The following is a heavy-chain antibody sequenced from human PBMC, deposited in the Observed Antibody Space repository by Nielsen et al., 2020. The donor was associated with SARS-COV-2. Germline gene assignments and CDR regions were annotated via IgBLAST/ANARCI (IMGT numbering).Heavy chain of an antibody. CDR1: GGSVSSGSYY. D-gene: IGHD5-24*01. CDR2: IYYIGST. V-gene: IGHV4-61*01. Sequence: SDTLSLTCTVSGGSVSSGSYYWSWIRQPPGKGLEWIGYIYYIGSTNYNPSLKSRVTISVDTSKNQFSLKLSSVTAAATSVYYCSSARWDVLGKGTTFTVSS. J-gene: IGHJ6*04. CDR3: SSARWDV.